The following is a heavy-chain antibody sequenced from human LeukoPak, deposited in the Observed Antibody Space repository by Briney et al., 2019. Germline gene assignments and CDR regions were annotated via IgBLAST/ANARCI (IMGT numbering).Heavy chain of an antibody. D-gene: IGHD6-19*01. V-gene: IGHV3-30-3*01. CDR1: GFTFSRYD. CDR2: ISFDGGNE. Sequence: PGRSLRLSCVASGFTFSRYDIHWVRQAPGKGLQWVAVISFDGGNEIYADSVKGRFTISRDNSKNTLSLQVDSLRAEDTAVYYCAKSSGWRPNWFDPWGQGTLVTVSS. J-gene: IGHJ5*02. CDR3: AKSSGWRPNWFDP.